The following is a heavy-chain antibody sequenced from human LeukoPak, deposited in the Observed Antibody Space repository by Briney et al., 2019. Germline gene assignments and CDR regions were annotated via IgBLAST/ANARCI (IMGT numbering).Heavy chain of an antibody. CDR3: ARGRRLTMIVVVIPVHFDY. CDR2: IYYSGST. D-gene: IGHD3-22*01. CDR1: GGSISSGDYY. Sequence: SQTLSLTCTVSGGSISSGDYYWSWIRQPPGKGLEWIGYIYYSGSTYYNPSLKSRVTISVDTSKNQFSLKLSSVTAADTAVYYCARGRRLTMIVVVIPVHFDYWGQGTLVTVSS. V-gene: IGHV4-30-4*01. J-gene: IGHJ4*02.